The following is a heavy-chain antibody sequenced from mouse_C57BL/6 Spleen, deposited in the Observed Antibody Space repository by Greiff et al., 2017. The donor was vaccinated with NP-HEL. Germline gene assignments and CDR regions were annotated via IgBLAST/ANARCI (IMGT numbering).Heavy chain of an antibody. Sequence: VQLVESGAELVKPGASVKLSCKASGYTFTEYTIHWVKQRSGQGLEWIGWFYPGSGSIKYNEKFKDKATLTADKSSSTVYMELSRLTSEDSAVYFCARHEAPYYYGSSPPYFDVWGTGTTVTVSS. D-gene: IGHD1-1*01. CDR1: GYTFTEYT. CDR3: ARHEAPYYYGSSPPYFDV. V-gene: IGHV1-62-2*01. CDR2: FYPGSGSI. J-gene: IGHJ1*03.